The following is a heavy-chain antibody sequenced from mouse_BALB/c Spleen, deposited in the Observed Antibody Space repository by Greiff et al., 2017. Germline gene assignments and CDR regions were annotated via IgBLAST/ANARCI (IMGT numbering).Heavy chain of an antibody. CDR1: GFTFSSYA. Sequence: EVQLQESGGGLVKPGGSLKLSCAASGFTFSSYAMSWVRQSPEKRLEWVAEISSGGSYTYYPDTVTGRFTISRDNAKNTLYLEMSSLRSEDTAMYYCARANIYNAMDYWGQGTSVTVSS. CDR3: ARANIYNAMDY. J-gene: IGHJ4*01. CDR2: ISSGGSYT. V-gene: IGHV5-9-4*01.